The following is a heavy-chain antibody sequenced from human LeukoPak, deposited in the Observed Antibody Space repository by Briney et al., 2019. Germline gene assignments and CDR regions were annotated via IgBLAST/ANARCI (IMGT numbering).Heavy chain of an antibody. Sequence: PGGSLRLSCAASGFTFSSYAMGWVRQAPGKGLEWVSAITASGDNTYYADSVKGRLTISRDNSKNTLYLQMNGLRAEDTAVYYCAKGNGYSYGRYYFDYWGQGTLVTVSS. CDR1: GFTFSSYA. CDR3: AKGNGYSYGRYYFDY. V-gene: IGHV3-23*01. D-gene: IGHD5-18*01. CDR2: ITASGDNT. J-gene: IGHJ4*02.